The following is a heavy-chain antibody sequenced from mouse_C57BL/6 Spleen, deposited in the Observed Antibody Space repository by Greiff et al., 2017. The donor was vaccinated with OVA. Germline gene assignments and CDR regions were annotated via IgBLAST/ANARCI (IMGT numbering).Heavy chain of an antibody. Sequence: EVKLMESGPGLVKPSQSLSLTCSVTGYSITSGYYWNWIRQFPGNKLEWMGYISYDGSNNYNPSLKNRISITRDTSKNQFFLKLNSVTTEDTATYYCASAHYSKGFAYWGQGTLVTVSA. CDR1: GYSITSGYY. D-gene: IGHD2-5*01. CDR3: ASAHYSKGFAY. CDR2: ISYDGSN. J-gene: IGHJ3*01. V-gene: IGHV3-6*01.